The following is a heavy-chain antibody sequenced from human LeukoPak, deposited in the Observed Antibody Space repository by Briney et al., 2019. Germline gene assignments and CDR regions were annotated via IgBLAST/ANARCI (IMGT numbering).Heavy chain of an antibody. D-gene: IGHD3-22*01. CDR2: ISSSGSTI. Sequence: GGSLRLSCAASGFTFSDYYMSWIRQAPGKGLEWVSYISSSGSTIYYADSVKGRFTISRDNAKNSLYLQMNSLRAEDTAVYYCAKMRGGDSSVLDAFDIWGQGTMVTVSS. J-gene: IGHJ3*02. CDR3: AKMRGGDSSVLDAFDI. CDR1: GFTFSDYY. V-gene: IGHV3-11*01.